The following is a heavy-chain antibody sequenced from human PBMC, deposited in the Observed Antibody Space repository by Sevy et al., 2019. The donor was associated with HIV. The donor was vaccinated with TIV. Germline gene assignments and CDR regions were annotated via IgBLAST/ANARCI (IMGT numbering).Heavy chain of an antibody. CDR2: IYYSGST. V-gene: IGHV4-59*01. CDR3: ARALKDYYYALDL. Sequence: SETLSLTCTVSGDSISGYYWSWIRQPPGKGLEWIGYIYYSGSTNYNSSLKSRVAISVDTSKNQFSLKLRSVTAADTAVYYCARALKDYYYALDLWGQGTTVTVSS. CDR1: GDSISGYY. J-gene: IGHJ6*02.